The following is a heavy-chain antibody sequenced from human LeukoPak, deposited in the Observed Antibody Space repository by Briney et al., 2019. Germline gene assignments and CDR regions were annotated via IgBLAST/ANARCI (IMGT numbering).Heavy chain of an antibody. J-gene: IGHJ6*02. Sequence: SGTLSLTCTVSGGSISSSSYYWGRIRQPPGKGLEWIGSIYYSGSTYYNPSLKSRVTISVDTSKNQFSLKLSSVTAADTAVYYCARHGNSYGGDYYGMDVWGQGTTVSVSS. CDR1: GGSISSSSYY. CDR3: ARHGNSYGGDYYGMDV. D-gene: IGHD5-18*01. V-gene: IGHV4-39*01. CDR2: IYYSGST.